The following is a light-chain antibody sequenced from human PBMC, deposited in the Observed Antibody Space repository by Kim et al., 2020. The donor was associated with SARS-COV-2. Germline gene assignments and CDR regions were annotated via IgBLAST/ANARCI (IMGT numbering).Light chain of an antibody. CDR2: RNN. CDR1: SATSSSNP. V-gene: IGLV1-44*01. CDR3: AAWEGSLNGWV. J-gene: IGLJ2*01. Sequence: GTSVTTSSAASSATSSSNPVTWYQHLPGTAPKLLIYRNNQRPSGVPDRFSASKSGNTASLAISGLQSEDEADYYCAAWEGSLNGWVFGGGTQLTVL.